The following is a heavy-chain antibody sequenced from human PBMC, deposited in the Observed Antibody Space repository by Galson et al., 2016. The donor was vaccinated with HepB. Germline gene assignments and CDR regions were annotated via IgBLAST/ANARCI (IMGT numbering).Heavy chain of an antibody. D-gene: IGHD2-21*02. Sequence: QSGAEVKTPGESLKISCQASGYKFTGYWIGWVRQMPGKGLEWMGIIYPGDSDTRYSPSFQGQVTISADKPSSTASLEWTSLRASDTATYYCARQACSGGACYSFWYFDFWGRGTPVIVSS. CDR1: GYKFTGYW. CDR2: IYPGDSDT. CDR3: ARQACSGGACYSFWYFDF. J-gene: IGHJ2*01. V-gene: IGHV5-51*01.